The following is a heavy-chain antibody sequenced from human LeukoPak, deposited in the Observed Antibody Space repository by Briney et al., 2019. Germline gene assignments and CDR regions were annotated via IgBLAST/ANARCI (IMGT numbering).Heavy chain of an antibody. D-gene: IGHD2-2*01. J-gene: IGHJ5*02. CDR3: ARERDDCSSTSRYRRWFDP. CDR1: GGSFSGYY. V-gene: IGHV4-34*01. CDR2: INHSGST. Sequence: SETLSLTCAVYGGSFSGYYWSWIRQPPGKGLEWIGEINHSGSTNYNPSLKSRVTISVDTSKNQFSLKLSSVTAADTAVYYCARERDDCSSTSRYRRWFDPWGQGTLVTVSS.